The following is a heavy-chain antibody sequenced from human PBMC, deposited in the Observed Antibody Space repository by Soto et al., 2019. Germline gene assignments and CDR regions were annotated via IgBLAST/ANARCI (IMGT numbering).Heavy chain of an antibody. CDR1: GFTFSSYS. V-gene: IGHV3-21*01. J-gene: IGHJ4*02. CDR2: ISSSSSYI. CDR3: ARVGDDYGDYFFDY. Sequence: GGSLRLSCAASGFTFSSYSMNWVRQAPGKGLEWVSSISSSSSYIYYADSVKGRFTISRDNAKNSLYLQMNSLRAEDTAVYYCARVGDDYGDYFFDYWGQGTLVTVSS. D-gene: IGHD4-17*01.